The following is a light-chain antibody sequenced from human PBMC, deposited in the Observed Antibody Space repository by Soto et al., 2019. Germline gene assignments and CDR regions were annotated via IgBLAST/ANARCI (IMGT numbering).Light chain of an antibody. CDR2: AAS. CDR1: QGISSY. Sequence: IQLTQSPSSLSASVGDRVTITCRASQGISSYLAWYQQKPGKAPKLLIYAASTLQSGVPSRFSGSGSGTDFTLTISSLQYEDFATYYCQQLNSYPSFGPGTKVDIK. J-gene: IGKJ3*01. CDR3: QQLNSYPS. V-gene: IGKV1-9*01.